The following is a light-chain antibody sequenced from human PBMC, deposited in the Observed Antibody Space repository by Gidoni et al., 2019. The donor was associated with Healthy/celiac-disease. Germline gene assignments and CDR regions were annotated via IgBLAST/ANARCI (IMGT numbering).Light chain of an antibody. V-gene: IGKV1-33*01. Sequence: DIQITQSPSSLSASVADRVTITCQASQDISNYFNLSQQKPETAPHLLLYDASHLETGVPSRFSVSGSGTDFTFTISSLQPEDIAISYCQQYDNLPLTFGGGTKVEIK. CDR3: QQYDNLPLT. CDR2: DAS. J-gene: IGKJ4*01. CDR1: QDISNY.